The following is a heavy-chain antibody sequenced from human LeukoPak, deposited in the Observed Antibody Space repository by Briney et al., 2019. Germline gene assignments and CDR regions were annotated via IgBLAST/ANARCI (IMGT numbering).Heavy chain of an antibody. CDR1: GDSISSYY. J-gene: IGHJ4*02. V-gene: IGHV4-4*07. D-gene: IGHD3-10*01. CDR2: IHPSGNT. Sequence: ASETLSLTCTVSGDSISSYYWSWVRQPAGKGLEWIGRIHPSGNTNYNPSLKSRVTMSIDTSKNQFSLKLSSVTAADTAVYYCARGDMVRGIRLQYYFDYWGQGTLVTVSS. CDR3: ARGDMVRGIRLQYYFDY.